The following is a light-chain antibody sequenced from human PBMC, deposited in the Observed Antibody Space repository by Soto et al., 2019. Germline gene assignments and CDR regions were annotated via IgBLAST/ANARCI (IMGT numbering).Light chain of an antibody. CDR3: QQRSNWPPVT. Sequence: EIVLTQSPATLPLSPGERATLSCRASQGVSSYLAWYQQKPGQAPRLLIYDASNRATGIPARFSGSGSGTDFTLTISSLEPEDFAIYYCQQRSNWPPVTFGGGTKVVSK. CDR2: DAS. CDR1: QGVSSY. J-gene: IGKJ4*01. V-gene: IGKV3-11*01.